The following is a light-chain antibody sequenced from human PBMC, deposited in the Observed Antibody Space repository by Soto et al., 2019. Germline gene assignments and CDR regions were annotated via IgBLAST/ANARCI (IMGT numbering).Light chain of an antibody. Sequence: QSVLTQPASVSGSPGQSITISCIGTRSDIGGYNYVSWYQQHPGKAPKLMIYEVSKRPSGVPDRFSGSKSGNTASLTVSGLQAEDEADYYCSSYAGSNNYVFGTGTKVTVL. CDR2: EVS. V-gene: IGLV2-8*01. J-gene: IGLJ1*01. CDR3: SSYAGSNNYV. CDR1: RSDIGGYNY.